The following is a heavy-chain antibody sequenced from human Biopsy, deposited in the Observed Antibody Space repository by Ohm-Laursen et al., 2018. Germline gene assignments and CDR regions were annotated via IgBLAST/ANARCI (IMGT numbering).Heavy chain of an antibody. J-gene: IGHJ4*02. D-gene: IGHD1-1*01. V-gene: IGHV1-24*01. CDR1: GYTLTELS. CDR2: FAPENGKT. CDR3: AADINVWNVNY. Sequence: ASVKVSCKVSGYTLTELSMHWVRQAPGKGLEWMGGFAPENGKTVYAQNFQARVSMTEDASTDTAYMELRSLRSEDTAVYYCAADINVWNVNYWGQGTQVTVSS.